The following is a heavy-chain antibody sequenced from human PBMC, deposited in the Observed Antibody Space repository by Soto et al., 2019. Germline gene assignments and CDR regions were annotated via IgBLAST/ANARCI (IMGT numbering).Heavy chain of an antibody. J-gene: IGHJ4*02. Sequence: QVQLVQSGAEVKNPGTSVKVSCKTSGYTFTSAGISWVRQAPGQGLEWMGWISAYNGNTKYAQKVKGRVTTTTDTSTSTAYMELRSLTSDDTAVYYCARDLDGSGSYYTDYWGQGTLVTVAA. CDR1: GYTFTSAG. CDR2: ISAYNGNT. D-gene: IGHD3-10*01. V-gene: IGHV1-18*01. CDR3: ARDLDGSGSYYTDY.